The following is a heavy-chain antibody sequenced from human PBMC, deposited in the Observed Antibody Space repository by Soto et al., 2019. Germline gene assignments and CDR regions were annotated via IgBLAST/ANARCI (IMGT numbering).Heavy chain of an antibody. V-gene: IGHV2-5*02. CDR1: GFSLNTRGVG. Sequence: QITLKESGPTLVEPTETLTLTCTFSGFSLNTRGVGVAWIRQPPGKPLEWLALIYWDDDQRHSPSVTSRVTITRDTSKTQVVRIMTNMDPVDTATYYCARHLGNNPPDYWGQGTLVTVSS. D-gene: IGHD1-1*01. CDR3: ARHLGNNPPDY. J-gene: IGHJ4*02. CDR2: IYWDDDQ.